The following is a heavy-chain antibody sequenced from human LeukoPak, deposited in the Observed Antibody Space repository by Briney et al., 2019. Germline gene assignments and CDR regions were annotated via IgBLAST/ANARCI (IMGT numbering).Heavy chain of an antibody. CDR1: GGSFSGYY. D-gene: IGHD2-8*01. J-gene: IGHJ4*02. Sequence: ASETLSLTCAVYGGSFSGYYWSWIRQPPVKGLEWIGEINHSGSTNYNPSLKSRVTISVDTSKNQFSLKLSSVTAADTAVYYCARGPIYCTNGVCYPYPRKKPRGFDYWGQGTLVTVSS. V-gene: IGHV4-34*01. CDR2: INHSGST. CDR3: ARGPIYCTNGVCYPYPRKKPRGFDY.